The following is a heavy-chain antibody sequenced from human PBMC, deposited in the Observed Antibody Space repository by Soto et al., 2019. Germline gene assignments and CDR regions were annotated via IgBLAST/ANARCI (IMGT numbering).Heavy chain of an antibody. CDR2: IDPSDSYT. Sequence: GESLKISCKGSGYSFTSYWISWVRQMPGKGLEWMGRIDPSDSYTNYSPSFQGHVTISADKSISTAYLQWSSLKASDTAMCYCASGVVARSYYYGMDVWGQGTTVTVSS. D-gene: IGHD3-3*01. J-gene: IGHJ6*02. V-gene: IGHV5-10-1*01. CDR3: ASGVVARSYYYGMDV. CDR1: GYSFTSYW.